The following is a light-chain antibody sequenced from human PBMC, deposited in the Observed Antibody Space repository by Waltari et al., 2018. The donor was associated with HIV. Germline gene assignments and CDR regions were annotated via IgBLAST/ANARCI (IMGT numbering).Light chain of an antibody. CDR2: EVN. CDR1: SSDVGTYHY. Sequence: QSALTQPPSASGSPGQSVTIPCVGTSSDVGTYHYVSWYQHHPGRAPKLMIFEVNQRASGVPDRFSASRSGNTAYLTVSGLQPEDEADYYCSSYVGNNIYVFGTGTKVTVL. V-gene: IGLV2-8*01. J-gene: IGLJ1*01. CDR3: SSYVGNNIYV.